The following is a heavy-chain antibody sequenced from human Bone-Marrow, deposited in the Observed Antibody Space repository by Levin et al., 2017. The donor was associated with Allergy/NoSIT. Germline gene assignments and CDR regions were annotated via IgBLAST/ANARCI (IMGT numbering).Heavy chain of an antibody. J-gene: IGHJ4*01. CDR1: GFTFSTYS. CDR3: ARVDGSGWLAYFGY. D-gene: IGHD6-19*01. CDR2: ISSSGSHI. Sequence: GGSLRLSCSASGFTFSTYSMNWVRQAPGKGLEWVSSISSSGSHIFYADSLKGRFTISRDNAKNSLYLQMNSLRAEDTALYYCARVDGSGWLAYFGYWGQGTLVTVSS. V-gene: IGHV3-21*06.